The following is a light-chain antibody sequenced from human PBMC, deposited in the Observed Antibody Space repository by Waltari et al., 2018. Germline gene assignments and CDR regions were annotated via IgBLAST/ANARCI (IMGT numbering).Light chain of an antibody. Sequence: QSALTQPPSVSGSPGQSVPISCPAPRSDVGSYNRISWYQHPPGTAPKLMIYEVSNRPSGVPDRFSGSKSGNTASLTISGLQAEDEADYYCSSYTSSSSVVFGGGTKLTVL. V-gene: IGLV2-18*02. CDR1: RSDVGSYNR. CDR3: SSYTSSSSVV. CDR2: EVS. J-gene: IGLJ2*01.